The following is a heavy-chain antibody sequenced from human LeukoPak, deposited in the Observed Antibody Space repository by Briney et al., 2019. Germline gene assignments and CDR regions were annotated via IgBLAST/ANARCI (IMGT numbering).Heavy chain of an antibody. Sequence: ESLKISCKGSGYSFTSYWISWVRQMPGKGLEWMGRIDPSDSYTNYSPSFQGHVTISADKSISTAYLQWSSLKASDTAMYYCARHAEGTHGMDVWGQGTTVTVSS. J-gene: IGHJ6*02. CDR3: ARHAEGTHGMDV. D-gene: IGHD3-10*01. CDR1: GYSFTSYW. V-gene: IGHV5-10-1*01. CDR2: IDPSDSYT.